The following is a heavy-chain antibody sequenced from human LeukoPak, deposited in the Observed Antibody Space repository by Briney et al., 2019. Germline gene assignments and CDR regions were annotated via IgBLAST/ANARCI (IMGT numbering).Heavy chain of an antibody. D-gene: IGHD1-26*01. CDR1: GGSISSNY. V-gene: IGHV4-59*08. J-gene: IGHJ5*02. CDR2: MHYSGST. CDR3: ARHVESSSENFFDP. Sequence: SETLSLTCTVSGGSISSNYWSWMRQPPGEGLEWVGYMHYSGSTNYNPSLKSRVTISFDTSRTQFSLKLSSVTAADTAVYYCARHVESSSENFFDPWGQGTLVAVSS.